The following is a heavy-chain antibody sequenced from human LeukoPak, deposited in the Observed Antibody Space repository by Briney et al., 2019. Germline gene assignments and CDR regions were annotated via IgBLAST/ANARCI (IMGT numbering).Heavy chain of an antibody. CDR2: IYYSGST. V-gene: IGHV4-39*01. Sequence: PSETLSLTCSVSGGSISSSSYYWGWIRQPPGKGLEWIGSIYYSGSTYYNPSLKSRVTISADTSKNQFSLKLSSVTAADTAVYYCASPVYTVNPQGGYYYYMDVWGKGTTVTVSS. D-gene: IGHD4-11*01. CDR3: ASPVYTVNPQGGYYYYMDV. CDR1: GGSISSSSYY. J-gene: IGHJ6*03.